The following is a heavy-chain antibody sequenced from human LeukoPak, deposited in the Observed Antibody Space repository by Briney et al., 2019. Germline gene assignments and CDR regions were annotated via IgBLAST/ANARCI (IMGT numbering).Heavy chain of an antibody. CDR3: ARHPFSAPFDY. CDR2: VYQTGDT. CDR1: GGSMNNYY. Sequence: SETLSLTCIVSGGSMNNYYWSWFRQPPGKGLEWIAYVYQTGDTRYNPSLKSRVTISLDMSKTQFSLKVSSLTATDPAVYYCARHPFSAPFDYWGQGILVTVSS. J-gene: IGHJ4*02. D-gene: IGHD6-19*01. V-gene: IGHV4-59*08.